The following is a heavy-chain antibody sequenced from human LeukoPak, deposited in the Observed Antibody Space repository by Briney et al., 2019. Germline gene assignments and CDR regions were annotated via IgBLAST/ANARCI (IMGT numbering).Heavy chain of an antibody. CDR3: ARDGNYGGDFDY. D-gene: IGHD4-23*01. V-gene: IGHV4-59*01. J-gene: IGHJ4*02. Sequence: SETMSLTCTVSGGSISSYYWSWIRQPPGKGLEWIGYIYYSGSTNCNPSLKSRVTISVDTSKNQFSLKLSSVTAADTAVYYCARDGNYGGDFDYWGQGTLVTVSS. CDR1: GGSISSYY. CDR2: IYYSGST.